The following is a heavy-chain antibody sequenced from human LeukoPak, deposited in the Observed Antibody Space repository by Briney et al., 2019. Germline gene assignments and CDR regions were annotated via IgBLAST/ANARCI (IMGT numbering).Heavy chain of an antibody. CDR2: FDPEDGET. Sequence: ASVKVSCKVSGYTLTELSMHWVRQAPGKGLEWMGGFDPEDGETIYAQKFQGRVTMTEDTSTDTAYMELSSLRSEDTAVYYCATGRSYCSTSCYNYYYMDVWGKGTTVTVSS. V-gene: IGHV1-24*01. J-gene: IGHJ6*03. CDR3: ATGRSYCSTSCYNYYYMDV. CDR1: GYTLTELS. D-gene: IGHD2-2*02.